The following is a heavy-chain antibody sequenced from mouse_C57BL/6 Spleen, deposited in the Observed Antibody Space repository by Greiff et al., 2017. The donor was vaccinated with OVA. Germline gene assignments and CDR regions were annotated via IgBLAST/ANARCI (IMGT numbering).Heavy chain of an antibody. V-gene: IGHV1-55*01. J-gene: IGHJ2*01. CDR1: GYTFTSYW. CDR2: IYPGSGST. D-gene: IGHD4-1*01. Sequence: HLQQPGAELVKPGSSVKMSCKASGYTFTSYWITWVKQRPGQGLEWIGDIYPGSGSTNYNEKFKSKATLTVDTSSSTAYMQLSSLTSEDSAVYYCARSGRSYFDYWGQGTTLTVSS. CDR3: ARSGRSYFDY.